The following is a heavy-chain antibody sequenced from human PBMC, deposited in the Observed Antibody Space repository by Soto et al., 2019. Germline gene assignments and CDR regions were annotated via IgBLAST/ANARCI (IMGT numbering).Heavy chain of an antibody. Sequence: GGPLRLSCAASGFTFRSHWMRWVRQAPGKGQEWVANIKQDGSEKKYVESVKGRFTISRDNARDSLFLQMNSLRAEDTAVYYCARVVIGSYDYWGQGTLVTVSS. D-gene: IGHD1-26*01. J-gene: IGHJ4*02. CDR3: ARVVIGSYDY. V-gene: IGHV3-7*05. CDR2: IKQDGSEK. CDR1: GFTFRSHW.